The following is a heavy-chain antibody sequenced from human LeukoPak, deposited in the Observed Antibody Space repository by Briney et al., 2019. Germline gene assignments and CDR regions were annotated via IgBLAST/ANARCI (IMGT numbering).Heavy chain of an antibody. CDR2: ISSSSSTI. D-gene: IGHD3-16*01. V-gene: IGHV3-48*01. J-gene: IGHJ4*02. CDR3: ARDRFGGVATHFDY. Sequence: GGSLRLSCAASGFTFSSYSMNWVRQAPGKGLEWVSYISSSSSTIYYADSVKGRFTISRDNAKNSLYLQMNSLRAEDTAVYYCARDRFGGVATHFDYWGQGTLVTVSS. CDR1: GFTFSSYS.